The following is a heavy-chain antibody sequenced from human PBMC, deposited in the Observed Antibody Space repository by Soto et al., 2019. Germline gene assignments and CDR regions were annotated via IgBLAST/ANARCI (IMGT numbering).Heavy chain of an antibody. J-gene: IGHJ5*02. D-gene: IGHD4-4*01. CDR1: GVSISTRNW. CDR3: ARGPYSNSANWLDP. CDR2: LYHSGAT. V-gene: IGHV4-4*02. Sequence: PSETLSLTCTVSGVSISTRNWWNWVGQSPGKGLEWIGELYHSGATNFNPSLKSRVTLSVDKSRNQFSLKVTSVSAADTAVYFCARGPYSNSANWLDPWGQGALVTVS.